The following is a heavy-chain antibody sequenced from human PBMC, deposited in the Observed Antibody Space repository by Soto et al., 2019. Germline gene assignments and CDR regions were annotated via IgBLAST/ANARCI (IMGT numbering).Heavy chain of an antibody. CDR3: ARGRAVETTYYYYYGMDV. CDR1: GYTFTSYG. J-gene: IGHJ6*02. D-gene: IGHD6-19*01. CDR2: ISAYNGNT. Sequence: ASVKVSCKASGYTFTSYGISWVRQAPGQGLEWKGWISAYNGNTNFAQKLQGRVTMTTATSTSTSYLELRSLRSDDTALFYFARGRAVETTYYYYYGMDVWGQGTRVTVPS. V-gene: IGHV1-18*01.